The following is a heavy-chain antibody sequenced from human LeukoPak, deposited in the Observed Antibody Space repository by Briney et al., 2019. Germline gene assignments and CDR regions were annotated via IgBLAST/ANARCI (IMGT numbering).Heavy chain of an antibody. CDR2: INPNSGGT. CDR3: ARDGRPRFLEWLLPDYLYMDV. Sequence: ASVKVSCKVSGYTLTELSMHWVRQAPGQGLEWMGWINPNSGGTNYAQKFQGRVTMTRDTSISTAYMELSRLRSDDTAVYYCARDGRPRFLEWLLPDYLYMDVWGKGTTVTVSS. J-gene: IGHJ6*03. V-gene: IGHV1-2*02. D-gene: IGHD3-3*01. CDR1: GYTLTELS.